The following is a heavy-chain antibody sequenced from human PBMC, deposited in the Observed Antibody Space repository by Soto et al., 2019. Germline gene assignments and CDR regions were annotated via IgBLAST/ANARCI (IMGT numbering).Heavy chain of an antibody. V-gene: IGHV3-11*06. CDR2: ISGTGSYT. J-gene: IGHJ6*04. Sequence: GGSLRLSCAVSGFTFSDYYMSWIRQAPGKGLEWLSYISGTGSYTNYADSVKGRFTISRDNAKNSLYLQMNSLRAEDTAMYYCARAPTGRYDFWSGSNYYHYGMDVWGKGTTVTVS. D-gene: IGHD3-3*01. CDR1: GFTFSDYY. CDR3: ARAPTGRYDFWSGSNYYHYGMDV.